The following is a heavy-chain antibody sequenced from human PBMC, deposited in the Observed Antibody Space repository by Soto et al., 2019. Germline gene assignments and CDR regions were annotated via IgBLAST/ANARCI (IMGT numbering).Heavy chain of an antibody. V-gene: IGHV4-59*01. D-gene: IGHD1-7*01. CDR3: ARGSRALYNWNYNYFDY. Sequence: SETLSLTCTVSGGSISSYYWSWIRQPPGKGLEWIGYIYYSRSTNYNPSLKSRVTISVDTSKNQFSLKLSSVTAADTAVYYCARGSRALYNWNYNYFDYLCQGTLVTVSS. J-gene: IGHJ4*02. CDR2: IYYSRST. CDR1: GGSISSYY.